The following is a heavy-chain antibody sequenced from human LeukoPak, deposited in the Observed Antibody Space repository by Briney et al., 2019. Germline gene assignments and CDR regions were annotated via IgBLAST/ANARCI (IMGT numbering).Heavy chain of an antibody. CDR1: GFTVSSNY. D-gene: IGHD3-3*01. CDR2: IYSGGST. V-gene: IGHV3-53*05. Sequence: GGSLRLSCAASGFTVSSNYMSWVRQAPGKGLEWVSVIYSGGSTYYADSVKGRFTISRDNSKNTLYLQMNSLRAEDTAVYYCARVVTYDFWSGYYPPNWFDPWGQGTLVTVSS. J-gene: IGHJ5*02. CDR3: ARVVTYDFWSGYYPPNWFDP.